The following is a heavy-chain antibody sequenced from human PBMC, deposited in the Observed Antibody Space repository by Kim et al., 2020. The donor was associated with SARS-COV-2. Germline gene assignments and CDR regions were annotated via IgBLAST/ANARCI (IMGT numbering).Heavy chain of an antibody. CDR2: INHSGST. CDR1: GGSFSGYY. V-gene: IGHV4-34*01. D-gene: IGHD7-27*01. Sequence: SETLSHTCAVYGGSFSGYYWSWIRQPPGKGLEWIGEINHSGSTNYNPSLKSRVTISVDTSKNQFSLKLSSVTAADTAVYYCATATGEGNWFDPWGQGTLVTVSS. CDR3: ATATGEGNWFDP. J-gene: IGHJ5*02.